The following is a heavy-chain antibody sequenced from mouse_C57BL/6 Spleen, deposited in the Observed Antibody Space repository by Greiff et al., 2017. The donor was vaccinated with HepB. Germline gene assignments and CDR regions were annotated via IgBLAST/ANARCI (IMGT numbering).Heavy chain of an antibody. CDR3: ARSRGTTVVANFDY. D-gene: IGHD1-1*01. Sequence: EVKLMESGGDLVKPGGSLKLSCAASGFTFSSYGMSWVRQTPDKRLEWVATISSGGSYTYYPDSVKGRFTNSRDNAKNTLYLQMSSLKSEDTAMYYCARSRGTTVVANFDYWGQGTTLTVSS. J-gene: IGHJ2*01. CDR2: ISSGGSYT. CDR1: GFTFSSYG. V-gene: IGHV5-6*01.